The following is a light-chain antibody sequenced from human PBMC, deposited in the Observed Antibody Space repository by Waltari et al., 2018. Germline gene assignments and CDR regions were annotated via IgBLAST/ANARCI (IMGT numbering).Light chain of an antibody. CDR1: SSNIGAHYD. Sequence: QSVLTQPPSVSGAPGQRVTISCTGSSSNIGAHYDVHWYQQLPGTAPKLLIYGNSNRPSGVPDRFPGSKSGPSASLAITGLQAEDEADYYCQSYDSSLSGVVFGGGTKLTVL. J-gene: IGLJ2*01. V-gene: IGLV1-40*01. CDR3: QSYDSSLSGVV. CDR2: GNS.